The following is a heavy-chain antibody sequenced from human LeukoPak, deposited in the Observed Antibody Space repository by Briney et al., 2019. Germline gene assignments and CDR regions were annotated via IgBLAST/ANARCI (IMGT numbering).Heavy chain of an antibody. Sequence: PGRSLRLSCAASGFTLNSYGMHWVRQAPGKGLEWVAVILSDGSKEFYTDSVKGRFTISRDNSKNTLYLQMNSLRAEDTAVYYCAAQWLVLGAFDIWGQGTMVTVSS. J-gene: IGHJ3*02. CDR2: ILSDGSKE. D-gene: IGHD6-19*01. CDR3: AAQWLVLGAFDI. CDR1: GFTLNSYG. V-gene: IGHV3-33*08.